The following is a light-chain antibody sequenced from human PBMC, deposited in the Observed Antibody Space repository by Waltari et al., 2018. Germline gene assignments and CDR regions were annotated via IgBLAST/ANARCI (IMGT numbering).Light chain of an antibody. J-gene: IGLJ2*01. CDR1: SSNIGAGYD. Sequence: QSGLTQPPSVSGAPGQRVTISCTGSSSNIGAGYDVHWYQLLPGTAPKLLIYGNSNRPSGVPDLFSGSKSGPSASLAITGLQAEDEADYYCQSYDSSLSGSVFGGGTKLTIL. CDR2: GNS. V-gene: IGLV1-40*01. CDR3: QSYDSSLSGSV.